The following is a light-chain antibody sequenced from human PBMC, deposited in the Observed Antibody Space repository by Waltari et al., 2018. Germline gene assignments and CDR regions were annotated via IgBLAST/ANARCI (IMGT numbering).Light chain of an antibody. Sequence: AIQLTQSPSSMSASLGDSVTLTCRASHGISSALASDQQKPKKAPKLLIYHTSSLESGVPSRVSGSGSGTDFTLTISSLQPEDVATYYCQQFNSYPQGPTFGGGTKVEIK. CDR1: HGISSA. J-gene: IGKJ4*01. CDR2: HTS. V-gene: IGKV1-13*02. CDR3: QQFNSYPQGPT.